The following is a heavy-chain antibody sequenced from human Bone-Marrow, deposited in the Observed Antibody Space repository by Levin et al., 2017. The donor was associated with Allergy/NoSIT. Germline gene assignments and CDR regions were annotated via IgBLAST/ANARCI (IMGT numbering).Heavy chain of an antibody. V-gene: IGHV4-61*02. D-gene: IGHD3-3*02. CDR3: ARDSGFSSILGS. Sequence: SETLSLTCTVSGASISGGSYYWTWIRQPAGKGLEWIGRIYTSGDTNYSPSLKSRVSISFDRSNNHFSLKVTSVTAADTAMYYCARDSGFSSILGSWGQGTLVTVSS. J-gene: IGHJ4*02. CDR1: GASISGGSYY. CDR2: IYTSGDT.